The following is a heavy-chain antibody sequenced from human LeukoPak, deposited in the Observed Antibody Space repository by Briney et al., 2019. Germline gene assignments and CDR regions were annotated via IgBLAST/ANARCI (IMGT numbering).Heavy chain of an antibody. J-gene: IGHJ6*03. V-gene: IGHV3-30*02. CDR2: IRYDGSNK. CDR3: AKDENIVVVPAAPWYYYYYMDV. CDR1: GFTFSSYG. Sequence: SEGSLRLSCAASGFTFSSYGMHWVRQAPGKGLEWVAFIRYDGSNKYYADSVKGRFTISRDNSKNTLYLQMNSLRAEDTAVYYCAKDENIVVVPAAPWYYYYYMDVWGKGTTVTVSS. D-gene: IGHD2-2*01.